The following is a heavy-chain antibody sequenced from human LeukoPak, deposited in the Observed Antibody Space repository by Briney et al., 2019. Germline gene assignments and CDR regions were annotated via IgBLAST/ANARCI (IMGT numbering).Heavy chain of an antibody. CDR3: ARAATMVRGVIRYYYYYGMDV. J-gene: IGHJ6*02. V-gene: IGHV1-8*01. CDR1: GYTFTSYD. D-gene: IGHD3-10*01. Sequence: ASAKVSCKASGYTFTSYDINWVRQATGQGLEWMGWMNPNSGNTGYAQKFQGRVTMTRNTSISTAYMELSSLRSEDTAVYYCARAATMVRGVIRYYYYYGMDVWGQGTTVTVSS. CDR2: MNPNSGNT.